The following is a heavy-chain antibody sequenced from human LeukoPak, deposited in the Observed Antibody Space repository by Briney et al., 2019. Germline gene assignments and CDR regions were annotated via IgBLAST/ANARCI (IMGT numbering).Heavy chain of an antibody. D-gene: IGHD6-25*01. V-gene: IGHV3-23*01. CDR3: AKLGNAASFDY. Sequence: GGSLRLSCAASGFTFSSYGMSWVRQAPGKGLEWVSAISGSGGSTYYADSVKGRFTIFRDNRKNSLYLQMNNLRTEDTALYYCAKLGNAASFDYWGLGTLVTVSS. CDR2: ISGSGGST. J-gene: IGHJ4*02. CDR1: GFTFSSYG.